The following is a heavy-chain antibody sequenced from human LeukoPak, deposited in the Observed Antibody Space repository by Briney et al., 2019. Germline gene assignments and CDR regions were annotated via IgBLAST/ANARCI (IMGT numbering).Heavy chain of an antibody. V-gene: IGHV4-34*01. CDR1: GGSFSGYY. CDR2: INHSGST. CDR3: AREEVIIDDAFDI. D-gene: IGHD3-3*01. Sequence: SETLSLTCAVYGGSFSGYYWSWIRQPPGKGLEWIGEINHSGSTNYNPSLKSRVTISVDTSKNQFSLKLSSVTAADTAVCYCAREEVIIDDAFDIWGQGTMVTVSS. J-gene: IGHJ3*02.